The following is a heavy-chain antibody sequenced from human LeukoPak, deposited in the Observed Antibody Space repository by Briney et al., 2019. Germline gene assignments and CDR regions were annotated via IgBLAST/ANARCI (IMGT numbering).Heavy chain of an antibody. V-gene: IGHV4-39*01. J-gene: IGHJ6*02. Sequence: SETLSLTCTVSGGSIRSSYYYWGWIRQPPGKGLEWIGSIYDSGSTYYSPSLKSRVTISVDTSKNQFSLKLNSVTAADTAVYYCARVGPAATYYYYGMDVWGQGTTVTVSS. D-gene: IGHD2-2*01. CDR2: IYDSGST. CDR1: GGSIRSSYYY. CDR3: ARVGPAATYYYYGMDV.